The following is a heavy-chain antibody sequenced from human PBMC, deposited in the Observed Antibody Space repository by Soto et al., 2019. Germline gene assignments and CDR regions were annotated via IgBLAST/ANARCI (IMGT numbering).Heavy chain of an antibody. Sequence: GGSLRLSCAASGFSFSSYALNWVRQAPGKGLEWVSTISGRGGRAYYADSVKGRFTISRDNSKNALYLQLDSVRAEDTAVYYCAKDRSQGAVAGTSDFVYWGQGTLVTVSS. CDR3: AKDRSQGAVAGTSDFVY. V-gene: IGHV3-23*01. CDR2: ISGRGGRA. J-gene: IGHJ4*02. D-gene: IGHD6-19*01. CDR1: GFSFSSYA.